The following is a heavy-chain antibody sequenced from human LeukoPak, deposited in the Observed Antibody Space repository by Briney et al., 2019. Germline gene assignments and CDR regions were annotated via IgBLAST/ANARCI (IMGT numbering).Heavy chain of an antibody. CDR1: GFTFSGHA. CDR2: ISYDGRNE. V-gene: IGHV3-30*04. D-gene: IGHD2-2*01. J-gene: IGHJ4*02. Sequence: GGSLRLSCAASGFTFSGHAMHWARQTPGKGLEWVAVISYDGRNEYYADSVKGRFTISRDNSKNTLFLQMNSLRAEDTALYYCARQDCSPSCYSAYWGQGTLVTVSS. CDR3: ARQDCSPSCYSAY.